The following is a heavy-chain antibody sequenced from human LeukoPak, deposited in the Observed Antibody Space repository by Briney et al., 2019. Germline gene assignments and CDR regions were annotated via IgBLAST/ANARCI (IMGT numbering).Heavy chain of an antibody. J-gene: IGHJ4*02. V-gene: IGHV3-73*01. CDR2: IRSKANSYAT. CDR3: TRQGYGDYDGY. CDR1: GFTFSGSA. Sequence: GGSLRLSCAASGFTFSGSAKHWVRQASGKGLEWVGRIRSKANSYATAYAASVKGRFTISRDDSKNTAYLQMNSLKTEDPAVYYCTRQGYGDYDGYWRQGTLVTVSS. D-gene: IGHD4-17*01.